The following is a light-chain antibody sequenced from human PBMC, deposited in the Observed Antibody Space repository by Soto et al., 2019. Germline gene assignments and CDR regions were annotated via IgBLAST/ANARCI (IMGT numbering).Light chain of an antibody. J-gene: IGKJ1*01. V-gene: IGKV4-1*01. Sequence: DIVMTQSPDSLAVSLGERATINCKSSQSVLYSSNNKNYLAWYQQKPGQPPKLLIYWASTRESGVPDRFSGSGSGPDFTLTISSLQAEDVAVYYCQQYYSTPQTFGQGTKVDIK. CDR3: QQYYSTPQT. CDR1: QSVLYSSNNKNY. CDR2: WAS.